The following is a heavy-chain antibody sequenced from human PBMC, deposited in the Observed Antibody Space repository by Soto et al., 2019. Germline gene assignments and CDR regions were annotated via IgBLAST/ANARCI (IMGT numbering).Heavy chain of an antibody. CDR1: GFTFRNQD. D-gene: IGHD3-22*01. Sequence: EVQLLECGGGLVQPGGSLRLTCVGSGFTFRNQDMRWVRQAPGKGLEWVSGISGRGGVTYYADSVKGRFTISRDNSKNTLYLQMNNLRVNDTAVYYCAKDRQLRSYYESAGHYNDWGQVTLVTVSS. J-gene: IGHJ1*01. CDR2: ISGRGGVT. CDR3: AKDRQLRSYYESAGHYND. V-gene: IGHV3-23*01.